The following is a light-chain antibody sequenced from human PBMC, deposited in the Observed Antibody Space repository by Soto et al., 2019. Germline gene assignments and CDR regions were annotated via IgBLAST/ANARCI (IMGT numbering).Light chain of an antibody. CDR3: QQLNSYSTWT. CDR2: DAS. CDR1: QSISRW. V-gene: IGKV1-5*01. Sequence: DIQMTQSPSTLSASVGDRVTITCRASQSISRWLAWYQQKPGKAPQALIYDASSLKSGVPSRFSGSGSGTEFTLTISSLQPEDFATYYCQQLNSYSTWTFGQGTKVDIK. J-gene: IGKJ1*01.